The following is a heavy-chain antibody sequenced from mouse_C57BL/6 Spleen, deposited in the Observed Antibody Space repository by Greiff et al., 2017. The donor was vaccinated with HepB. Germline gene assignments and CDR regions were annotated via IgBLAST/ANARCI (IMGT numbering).Heavy chain of an antibody. V-gene: IGHV2-5*01. Sequence: VQLQQSGPGLVQPSQSLSITCTVSGFSLTSYGVHWVRQSPGKGLEWLGVIWRGGSTDYNAAFMSRLSITKDNSKSQVFFKMNSLQADDTAIYYCAKNGDYDYDGAWFAYWGQGTLVTVSA. J-gene: IGHJ3*01. CDR1: GFSLTSYG. D-gene: IGHD2-4*01. CDR2: IWRGGST. CDR3: AKNGDYDYDGAWFAY.